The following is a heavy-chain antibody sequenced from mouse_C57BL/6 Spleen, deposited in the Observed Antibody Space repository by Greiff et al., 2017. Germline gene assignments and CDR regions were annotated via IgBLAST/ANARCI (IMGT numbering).Heavy chain of an antibody. CDR2: ISSGSSTI. CDR3: ARDSNCYAMDY. CDR1: GFTFSDYG. J-gene: IGHJ4*01. Sequence: DVHLVESGGGLVKPGGSLKLSCAASGFTFSDYGMHWVRQAPEKGLEWVAYISSGSSTIYYADTVKGRFTISRDNAKNTLFLQMTSLRSEDTAMYYCARDSNCYAMDYWGQGTSVTVSS. V-gene: IGHV5-17*01. D-gene: IGHD2-5*01.